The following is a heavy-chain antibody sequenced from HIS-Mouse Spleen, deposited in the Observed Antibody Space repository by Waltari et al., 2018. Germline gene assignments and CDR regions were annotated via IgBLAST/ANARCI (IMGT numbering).Heavy chain of an antibody. D-gene: IGHD6-13*01. V-gene: IGHV4-39*07. Sequence: QLQLQESGPGLVKPSETLSLTCTVSGCSISSSSYYWGWIRQPPGKGLDWIGRFYYSGSTYYNPSLKSRVTISVDTSKNQFSLKLSSVTAADTAVYYCAREIPYSSSWYDWYFDLWGRGTLVTVSS. J-gene: IGHJ2*01. CDR3: AREIPYSSSWYDWYFDL. CDR2: FYYSGST. CDR1: GCSISSSSYY.